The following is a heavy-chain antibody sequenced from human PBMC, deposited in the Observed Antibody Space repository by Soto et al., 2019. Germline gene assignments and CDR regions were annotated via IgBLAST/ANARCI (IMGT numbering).Heavy chain of an antibody. Sequence: SETLSLTCTVSGASLSSGSYYWGWIRQPPGKGLEWIGYFYFTGTTKYNPSLESRVTISADTSKNQFSLNLTSVTAADTAVYYCERISYRVNDYWGQGALVTVSS. D-gene: IGHD4-4*01. J-gene: IGHJ4*02. CDR1: GASLSSGSYY. CDR3: ERISYRVNDY. V-gene: IGHV4-61*01. CDR2: FYFTGTT.